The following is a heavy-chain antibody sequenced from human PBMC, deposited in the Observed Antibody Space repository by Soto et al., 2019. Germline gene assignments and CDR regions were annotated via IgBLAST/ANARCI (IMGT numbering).Heavy chain of an antibody. CDR1: GGSFSGYY. J-gene: IGHJ4*02. Sequence: SETLSLTCAVYGGSFSGYYCSWIRQPPGKGLEWIGEINHSGSTNYNPSLKSRVTISVDTSKNQFSLKLSSVTAADTAVYYCARGWRDIVVVVAATRGYYLDYWGQGTLVTVSS. V-gene: IGHV4-34*01. CDR3: ARGWRDIVVVVAATRGYYLDY. CDR2: INHSGST. D-gene: IGHD2-15*01.